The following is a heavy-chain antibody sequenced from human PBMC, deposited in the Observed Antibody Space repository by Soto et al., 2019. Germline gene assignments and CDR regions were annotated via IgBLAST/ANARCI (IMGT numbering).Heavy chain of an antibody. CDR3: ARGVGDSSSLWPTFFDY. V-gene: IGHV1-69*01. Sequence: QVQLVQSGAEVKKPGSSVKVSCKASGGTFSSYAISWVRQAPGQALEWMGGIIPIFGTTNYAQKFQGRVTITADESTSTAYMELSSLRSEDTAVYYWARGVGDSSSLWPTFFDYWVQGTLVTISS. CDR1: GGTFSSYA. CDR2: IIPIFGTT. J-gene: IGHJ4*02. D-gene: IGHD6-13*01.